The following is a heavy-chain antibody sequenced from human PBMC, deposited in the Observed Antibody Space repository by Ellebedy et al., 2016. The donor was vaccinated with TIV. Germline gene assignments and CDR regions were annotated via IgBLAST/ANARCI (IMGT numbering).Heavy chain of an antibody. V-gene: IGHV3-11*04. Sequence: GESLKISCAASGFNFSDYYMSWIRQAPGKGLEWISYISGRCRTVYYADSVRGRFTISRDNAKDSLYLQVNSLRAEDTAVYYCARDSAYALVDGFDMWGQGTMVTVSS. J-gene: IGHJ3*02. CDR2: ISGRCRTV. D-gene: IGHD5-12*01. CDR1: GFNFSDYY. CDR3: ARDSAYALVDGFDM.